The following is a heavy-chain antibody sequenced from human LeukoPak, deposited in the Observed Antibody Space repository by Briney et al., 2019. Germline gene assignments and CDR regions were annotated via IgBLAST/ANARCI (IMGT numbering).Heavy chain of an antibody. J-gene: IGHJ4*02. CDR3: ARRGYCSSTSCYDY. D-gene: IGHD2-2*01. Sequence: ASVKVPCKASGYTFTGYYMHWVRQAPGQGLEWMGWINPNSGGTNYAQKFQGRVTMTRDTSISTAYMELSRLRSDDTAMYYCARRGYCSSTSCYDYWGQGTLVTASS. CDR1: GYTFTGYY. CDR2: INPNSGGT. V-gene: IGHV1-2*02.